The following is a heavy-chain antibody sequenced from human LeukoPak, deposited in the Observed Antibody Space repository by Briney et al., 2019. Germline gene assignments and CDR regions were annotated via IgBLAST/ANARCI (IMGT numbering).Heavy chain of an antibody. CDR1: GYTVTGYH. CDR3: ARLYGNHFDY. D-gene: IGHD1-14*01. Sequence: ASVKVSCKASGYTVTGYHMHWVRQAPGQGLEWMAWINPNSGATDYAQKFQGRVTMTRDTSTSTAYMELSRLRSDDTAVYYCARLYGNHFDYWGQGTLVTVSS. CDR2: INPNSGAT. V-gene: IGHV1-2*02. J-gene: IGHJ4*02.